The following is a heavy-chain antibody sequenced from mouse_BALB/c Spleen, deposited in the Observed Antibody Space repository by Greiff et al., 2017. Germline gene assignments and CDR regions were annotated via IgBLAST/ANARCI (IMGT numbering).Heavy chain of an antibody. V-gene: IGHV5-17*02. D-gene: IGHD2-1*01. CDR1: GFTFSGFG. CDR2: ISSGSSTI. J-gene: IGHJ2*01. CDR3: ARGDYGNFFDY. Sequence: DVQLVESGGGLVQPGGSRKLSCAASGFTFSGFGMHWVRQAPEKGLEWVAYISSGSSTIYYADTVKGRFTISRDNPKNTLFLQMTSLRSEDTAMYYCARGDYGNFFDYWGQGTTLTVSS.